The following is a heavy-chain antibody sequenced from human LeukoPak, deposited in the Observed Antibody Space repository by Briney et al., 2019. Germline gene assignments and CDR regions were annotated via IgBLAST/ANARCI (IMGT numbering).Heavy chain of an antibody. V-gene: IGHV3-33*01. CDR2: IWYDGSNK. J-gene: IGHJ5*02. Sequence: PGGSLRLSCAASGFTFSSYGMHWVRQAPGKGLEWVAVIWYDGSNKYYADSVKGRFTISRDNSENTLYLQMNSLRAEDTAVYYCARGHYYGSGSYGTFDPWGQGTLVTVSS. CDR1: GFTFSSYG. D-gene: IGHD3-10*01. CDR3: ARGHYYGSGSYGTFDP.